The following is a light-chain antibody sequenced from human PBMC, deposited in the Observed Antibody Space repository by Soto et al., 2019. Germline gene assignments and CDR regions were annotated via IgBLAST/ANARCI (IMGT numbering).Light chain of an antibody. CDR1: QSISSW. Sequence: DIQMTQSPSTLSASVGDRVTITCRASQSISSWLAWYQQKPGKAPKLLIYKASSLESGVPSRFSGSGSGTEVTLTISSLQPDDFATYYCQQYNSSPWTCGQGTKVEIQ. CDR3: QQYNSSPWT. J-gene: IGKJ1*01. CDR2: KAS. V-gene: IGKV1-5*03.